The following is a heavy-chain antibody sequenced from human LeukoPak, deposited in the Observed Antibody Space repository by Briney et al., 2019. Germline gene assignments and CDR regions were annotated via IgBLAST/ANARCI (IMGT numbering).Heavy chain of an antibody. Sequence: PGGSLRLSYAASGFTFSSYSMNWVRQAPGKGLEWVSSISSSSSYIYYADSVKGRFTISRDNAKNSLYLQMNSLRAEDTAVYYCARLEGSGKLGWFDPWGQGTLVTVSS. V-gene: IGHV3-21*01. CDR3: ARLEGSGKLGWFDP. CDR2: ISSSSSYI. D-gene: IGHD3-10*01. J-gene: IGHJ5*02. CDR1: GFTFSSYS.